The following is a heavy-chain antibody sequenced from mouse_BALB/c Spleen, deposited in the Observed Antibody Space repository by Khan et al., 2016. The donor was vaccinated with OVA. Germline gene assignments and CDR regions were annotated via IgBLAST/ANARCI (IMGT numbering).Heavy chain of an antibody. V-gene: IGHV2-6-4*01. J-gene: IGHJ1*01. D-gene: IGHD3-3*01. CDR2: MWIGGST. CDR3: ARNRDGGSYWYFDV. CDR1: GFSLSIYS. Sequence: QVQLKPSGPGLVAPSQSLSITCTVSGFSLSIYSVHWVRQPPGTGLAWLGIMWIGGSTDYNSALTSRLSISKDNSKSQVFLKMNSRQADDTAMYYWARNRDGGSYWYFDVWGAGTTVTVSS.